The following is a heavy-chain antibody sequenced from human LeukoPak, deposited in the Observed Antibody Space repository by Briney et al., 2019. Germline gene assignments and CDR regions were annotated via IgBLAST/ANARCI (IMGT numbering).Heavy chain of an antibody. Sequence: ASVRFSCRASGYTFTGYYMHWVRQAPGQGLEGMGWINPNSGGTNYAQKFQGRVTMTRDTSISTAYMELSRLRSDDTAVYYCARDTEQWLYNWGQGTLVTVSS. J-gene: IGHJ4*02. D-gene: IGHD6-19*01. CDR1: GYTFTGYY. V-gene: IGHV1-2*02. CDR2: INPNSGGT. CDR3: ARDTEQWLYN.